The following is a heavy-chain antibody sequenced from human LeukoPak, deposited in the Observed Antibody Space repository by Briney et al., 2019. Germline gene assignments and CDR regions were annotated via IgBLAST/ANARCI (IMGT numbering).Heavy chain of an antibody. J-gene: IGHJ3*02. CDR2: IYYSGST. CDR1: GGSISSGGYY. V-gene: IGHV4-31*03. CDR3: ARKESGQLVRGAFDI. Sequence: LQTLSLTCTVSGGSISSGGYYWSWIRQHPGTGLEWIGYIYYSGSTYYNPSLKSRVTISVDTSKNQFSLKLSSVTAADTAVYYCARKESGQLVRGAFDIWGQGTMVTVSS. D-gene: IGHD6-6*01.